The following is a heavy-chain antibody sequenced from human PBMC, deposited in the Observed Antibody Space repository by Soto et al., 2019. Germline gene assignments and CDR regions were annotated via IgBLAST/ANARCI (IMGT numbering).Heavy chain of an antibody. Sequence: GSLRLSCAASGFIFSAHAMAWVRQAPGKGLEWVSTIIGSGGRAYYADSVKGRFTILKDKFKNMLLLQLSSLRAEDTAVYFCAKGSGYDHYYGLDAWGQGTTVTVSS. D-gene: IGHD3-10*01. CDR3: AKGSGYDHYYGLDA. J-gene: IGHJ6*02. CDR1: GFIFSAHA. V-gene: IGHV3-23*01. CDR2: IIGSGGRA.